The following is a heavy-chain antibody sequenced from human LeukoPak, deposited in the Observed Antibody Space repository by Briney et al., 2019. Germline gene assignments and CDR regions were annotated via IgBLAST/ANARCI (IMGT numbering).Heavy chain of an antibody. CDR2: ICYGGSKK. V-gene: IGHV3-33*02. J-gene: IGHJ4*02. CDR3: ARDGGLDNSGYYPIDY. D-gene: IGHD3-22*01. Sequence: GGSLRLSCAASGFSFSRYGMHWVRQAPGKGLEWVAVICYGGSKKDYADSVKGRFTISRENSTNTLFLQMNSLRADDTAVYYCARDGGLDNSGYYPIDYWGQGTLLTVSS. CDR1: GFSFSRYG.